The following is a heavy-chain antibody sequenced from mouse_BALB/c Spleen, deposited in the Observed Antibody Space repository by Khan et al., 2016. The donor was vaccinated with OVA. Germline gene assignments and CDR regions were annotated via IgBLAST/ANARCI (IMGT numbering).Heavy chain of an antibody. J-gene: IGHJ4*01. V-gene: IGHV1S56*01. CDR1: GYAFTNYY. D-gene: IGHD2-4*01. CDR2: IYPGNVNT. CDR3: VRDDYFVGDAMDY. Sequence: QVQLQQSGPELVKPGASVRLSCTASGYAFTNYYLHWVKQRPGQGLEWIGWIYPGNVNTKHTEKFKDKATLTPDKSSNTAYMQLSRLTSADSAVYVCVRDDYFVGDAMDYWGQGTSVTVSS.